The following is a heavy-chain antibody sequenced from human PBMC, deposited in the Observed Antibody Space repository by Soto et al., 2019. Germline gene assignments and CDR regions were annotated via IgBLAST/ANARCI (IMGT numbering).Heavy chain of an antibody. CDR3: VRGSNGWSGIDY. J-gene: IGHJ4*02. V-gene: IGHV3-74*01. CDR1: GFTFSNYC. Sequence: EVQLVESGGGLVQPGGSLGLSCIASGFTFSNYCMYWVRQGPGKGLVWVARISGAGRSTYYEDSVEGRFTTSRDNAKNTVYLEMNSLRVEDTAVYYCVRGSNGWSGIDYWGQGTLVTVS. CDR2: ISGAGRST. D-gene: IGHD6-19*01.